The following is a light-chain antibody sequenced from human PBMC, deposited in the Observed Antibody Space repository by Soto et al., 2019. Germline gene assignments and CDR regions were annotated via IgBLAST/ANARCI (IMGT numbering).Light chain of an antibody. CDR2: DAS. V-gene: IGKV1-33*01. J-gene: IGKJ1*01. Sequence: DVQLTLSPSSLSASVGDRVTITCRASQDIRNYLNWYQQKPGKAPKLLIYDASNLETGVPSRFSGSGSGTDFTLTISSLQPEDVATYYCQKYNSAPRTFGQGTKVDIK. CDR1: QDIRNY. CDR3: QKYNSAPRT.